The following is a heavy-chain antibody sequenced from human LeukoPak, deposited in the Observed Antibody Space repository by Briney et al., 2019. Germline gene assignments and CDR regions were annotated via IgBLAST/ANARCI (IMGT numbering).Heavy chain of an antibody. V-gene: IGHV1-2*02. J-gene: IGHJ4*02. Sequence: GASVKVSCKASGYTFTGYYMHWVRQAPGQGLEWMGWINPNSGGTNYAQKFQGRVTMTRDTSISTAYMELSRLRSDDTAVYYCARDPNYYDSSGYPDYWGQGTLVTVSS. CDR2: INPNSGGT. CDR1: GYTFTGYY. CDR3: ARDPNYYDSSGYPDY. D-gene: IGHD3-22*01.